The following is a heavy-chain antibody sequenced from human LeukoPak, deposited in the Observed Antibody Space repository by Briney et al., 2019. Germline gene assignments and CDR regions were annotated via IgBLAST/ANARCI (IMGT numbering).Heavy chain of an antibody. J-gene: IGHJ4*02. V-gene: IGHV3-74*01. CDR3: ARWGPYCSSTSCYGLGY. CDR1: GFTFSSYW. CDR2: INSDGSDT. D-gene: IGHD2-2*01. Sequence: PGGSLRLSCAASGFTFSSYWMHWVRQAPGKGLVWVSRINSDGSDTSYADSVKGRFTISRDNAKNTLYLQMNSLRPEDTAIYYCARWGPYCSSTSCYGLGYWGQGTLVTVSS.